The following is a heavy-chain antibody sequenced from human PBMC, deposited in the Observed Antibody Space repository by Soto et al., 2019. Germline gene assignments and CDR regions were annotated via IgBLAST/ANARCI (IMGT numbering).Heavy chain of an antibody. J-gene: IGHJ4*02. CDR2: ISAYNGNT. CDR1: GYTFTSYG. Sequence: GASVKVSCKASGYTFTSYGISWVRQAPGQGLEWMGWISAYNGNTNYAQKLQGRVTMTTDTSTSTAYMELRSLRSDDTAVYYCARDLILGYCTNGVCYGKFDYWGQGTLVTVS. V-gene: IGHV1-18*01. D-gene: IGHD2-8*01. CDR3: ARDLILGYCTNGVCYGKFDY.